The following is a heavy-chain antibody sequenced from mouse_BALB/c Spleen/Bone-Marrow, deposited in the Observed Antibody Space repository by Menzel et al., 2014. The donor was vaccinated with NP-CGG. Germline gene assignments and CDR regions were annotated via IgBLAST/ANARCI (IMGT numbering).Heavy chain of an antibody. CDR2: INPSNGGT. CDR1: GYTFTSYY. CDR3: TRSRRAMDH. D-gene: IGHD2-12*01. V-gene: IGHV1S81*02. J-gene: IGHJ4*01. Sequence: QVQLQQSGAELVKPGASGKLSCKASGYTFTSYYMCWVKQRPGQGLEWIGEINPSNGGTNFNEKFKSKATLTVDKSSSTAYMSLSSLTSEDSAVYYCTRSRRAMDHWGQGTSVTVSS.